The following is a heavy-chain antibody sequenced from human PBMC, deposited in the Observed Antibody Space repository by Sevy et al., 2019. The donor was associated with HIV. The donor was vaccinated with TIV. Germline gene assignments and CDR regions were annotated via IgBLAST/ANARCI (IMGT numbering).Heavy chain of an antibody. J-gene: IGHJ1*01. CDR2: ISGYNGDT. D-gene: IGHD1-26*01. Sequence: ASVKVSCKASGYTFNSYVITWVRQAPGQGLEWMGKISGYNGDTEYGQKFQGRVTMTTDPSTSTAYMELRSLKSDDTAVYYCARAPSGSQGPGQYFQHWGQGTLVTVSS. CDR3: ARAPSGSQGPGQYFQH. CDR1: GYTFNSYV. V-gene: IGHV1-18*01.